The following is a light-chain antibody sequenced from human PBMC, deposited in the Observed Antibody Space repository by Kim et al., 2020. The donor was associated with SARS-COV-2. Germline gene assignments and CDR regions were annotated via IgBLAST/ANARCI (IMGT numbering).Light chain of an antibody. CDR3: SSYTSRRTYV. Sequence: GHSITISCPGTSSDVGGYHYVSWYQQYPGKAPKVMIYDASERPSGVSNRFSGSKSGNTASLTISGLQAEDEADYYCSSYTSRRTYVFGTGTKVTVL. CDR1: SSDVGGYHY. V-gene: IGLV2-14*04. CDR2: DAS. J-gene: IGLJ1*01.